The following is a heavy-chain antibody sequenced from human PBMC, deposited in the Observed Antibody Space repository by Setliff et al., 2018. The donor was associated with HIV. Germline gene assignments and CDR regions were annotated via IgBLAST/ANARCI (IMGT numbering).Heavy chain of an antibody. CDR2: INPNSGGT. J-gene: IGHJ4*02. CDR3: ARTHYYDSSGYLDY. Sequence: ASVKVSCKASGYTFTDYYIHWVRQAPGQGLEWMGWINPNSGGTKYALNFQGRVTMTGDTSISTAYMELRRLRSDDTAVFFCARTHYYDSSGYLDYWGQGTLVTVSS. V-gene: IGHV1-2*02. D-gene: IGHD3-22*01. CDR1: GYTFTDYY.